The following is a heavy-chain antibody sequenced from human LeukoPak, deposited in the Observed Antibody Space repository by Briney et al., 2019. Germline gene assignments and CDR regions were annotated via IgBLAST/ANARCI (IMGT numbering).Heavy chain of an antibody. V-gene: IGHV3-53*04. CDR3: ASGYGSSGFTPSN. J-gene: IGHJ4*02. CDR2: IYSGGST. Sequence: GGSLRLSCAASGFTVSSNYMSWVRQAPGKGLEWVSVIYSGGSTYYADSVKGRFTISRHNSKNTLYLQMNSLRAEDTAVYYCASGYGSSGFTPSNWGQGTLVTVSS. CDR1: GFTVSSNY. D-gene: IGHD3-22*01.